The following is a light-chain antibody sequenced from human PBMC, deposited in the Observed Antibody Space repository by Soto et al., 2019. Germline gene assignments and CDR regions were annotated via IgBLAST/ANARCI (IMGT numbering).Light chain of an antibody. J-gene: IGKJ3*01. CDR2: GAS. CDR1: QSISSN. Sequence: ILMTQSPATLSVSPGERATLSCRASQSISSNLAWYQQKPGQAPRLLIYGASTRATGIPATFSGSGSGTEFTLTISSLQSEDFAVYYCQQYNNWPFTFGAGTKVDIK. CDR3: QQYNNWPFT. V-gene: IGKV3-15*01.